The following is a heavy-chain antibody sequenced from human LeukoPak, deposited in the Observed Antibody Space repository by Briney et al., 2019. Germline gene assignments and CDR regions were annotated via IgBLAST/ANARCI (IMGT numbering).Heavy chain of an antibody. J-gene: IGHJ4*02. CDR1: GFTFSLYN. Sequence: PGGSLRLSCAASGFTFSLYNMNWVRQAPGKGLEWVASMSSSTTHINYADSVNGRFTISRGSTNNLLFLQMNSVRAEDTAVYYCVTYGSPWNRVDHWGQGTLVTVSS. CDR3: VTYGSPWNRVDH. V-gene: IGHV3-21*01. CDR2: MSSSTTHI. D-gene: IGHD1-1*01.